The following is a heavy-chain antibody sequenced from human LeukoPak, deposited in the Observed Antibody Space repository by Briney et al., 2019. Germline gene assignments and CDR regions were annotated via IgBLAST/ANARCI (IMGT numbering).Heavy chain of an antibody. V-gene: IGHV3-23*01. D-gene: IGHD6-13*01. CDR2: ISGSGGST. CDR1: GFTFSTYV. Sequence: PGGSLRLSCAASGFTFSTYVMSWVRQAPGKGLEWVSAISGSGGSTYYADSVKGRFTISRDNSKNTLYLQMNSLRAEDTSIYFCAKALEQETVIALDSWGQGTLVTVSS. CDR3: AKALEQETVIALDS. J-gene: IGHJ4*02.